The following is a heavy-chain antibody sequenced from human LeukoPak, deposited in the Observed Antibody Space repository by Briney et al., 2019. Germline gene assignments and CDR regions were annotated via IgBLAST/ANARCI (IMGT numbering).Heavy chain of an antibody. CDR2: IYYRGST. Sequence: DTLSLTCSVAGHSFSSYYGGWLRQPPGEGLEWIGYIYYRGSTQYSPSLKSRVTISLDTSKKQFSLTVTSVTAADTAVYYCASVTVGSRWRSECWGQETGDRL. CDR3: ASVTVGSRWRSEC. D-gene: IGHD6-19*01. CDR1: GHSFSSYY. J-gene: IGHJ4*02. V-gene: IGHV4-59*07.